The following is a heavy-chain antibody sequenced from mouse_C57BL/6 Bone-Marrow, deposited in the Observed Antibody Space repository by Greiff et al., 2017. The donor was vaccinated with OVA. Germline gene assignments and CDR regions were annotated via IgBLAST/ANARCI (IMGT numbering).Heavy chain of an antibody. CDR2: IYPGGGYT. D-gene: IGHD2-4*01. CDR1: GYTFTNYW. CDR3: AREGYDYDGYYAMDY. Sequence: VKLVESGAELVRPGTSVKMSCKASGYTFTNYWIGWAKQRPGHGLEWIGDIYPGGGYTNYNEKFKGKATLTADKSSSTAYMQFSSLTSEDSAIYYCAREGYDYDGYYAMDYWGQGTSVTVSS. V-gene: IGHV1-63*01. J-gene: IGHJ4*01.